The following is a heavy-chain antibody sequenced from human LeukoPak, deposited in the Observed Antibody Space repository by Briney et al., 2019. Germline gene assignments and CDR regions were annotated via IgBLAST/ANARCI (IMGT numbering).Heavy chain of an antibody. D-gene: IGHD6-19*01. CDR3: ARQPTVKRGAVASNFDY. V-gene: IGHV4-39*01. J-gene: IGHJ4*02. CDR1: GGIFTSTIHY. CDR2: IYYSGIT. Sequence: SETLSLTCSVSGGIFTSTIHYWAWIRQPPGQGLEWIASIYYSGITYYNASLGSRVTLSVDTSRNQFSLRLSYVTEADRSVYYCARQPTVKRGAVASNFDYWGQGTLVTVSS.